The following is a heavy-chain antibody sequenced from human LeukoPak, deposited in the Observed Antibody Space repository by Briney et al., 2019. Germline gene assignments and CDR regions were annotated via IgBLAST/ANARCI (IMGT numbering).Heavy chain of an antibody. V-gene: IGHV4-59*01. CDR3: ARASARLDAFDY. Sequence: SETLSLTCTVSGGSINSYYCSWVRQPPGKGLEWIGYIYYSGSINYNPSLKSRVTISVDTSKNQFSLKLSSVTAADTAVYYCARASARLDAFDYWGQGTLVTVSS. CDR2: IYYSGSI. D-gene: IGHD4-11*01. CDR1: GGSINSYY. J-gene: IGHJ4*02.